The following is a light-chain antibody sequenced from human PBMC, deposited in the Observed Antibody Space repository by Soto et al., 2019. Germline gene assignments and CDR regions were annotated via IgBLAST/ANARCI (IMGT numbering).Light chain of an antibody. Sequence: DIQMTQSPSTLSASLGDRVTITCRASQSISSWLAWYQQKPGKAPKLLIYDASSLESGVPSRFSGSGSGTELTLTISSLQPDDFATYYCQQYNSYSPTFGQGTKVDI. J-gene: IGKJ1*01. CDR2: DAS. CDR1: QSISSW. CDR3: QQYNSYSPT. V-gene: IGKV1-5*01.